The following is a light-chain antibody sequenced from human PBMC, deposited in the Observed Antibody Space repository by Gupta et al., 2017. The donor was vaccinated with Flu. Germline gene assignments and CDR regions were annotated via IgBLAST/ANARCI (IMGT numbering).Light chain of an antibody. CDR2: KAS. CDR1: QNIKAW. Sequence: DMQMTQSPSTLSASVGDRVTITCRASQNIKAWLAWYQQKPGRAPKLLIYKASNLESGVPSRFSGSGSGTEFTLTISSLHPDDSATYYCQHYNLYHTFGQGTKLEIK. J-gene: IGKJ2*01. V-gene: IGKV1-5*03. CDR3: QHYNLYHT.